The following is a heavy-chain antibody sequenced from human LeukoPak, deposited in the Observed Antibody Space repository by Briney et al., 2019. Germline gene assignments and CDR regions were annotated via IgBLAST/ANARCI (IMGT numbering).Heavy chain of an antibody. CDR2: INPNSGGT. Sequence: ASVKVSCKASGYTFTSYDINWVRQAPGQGLEWMGWINPNSGGTNYAQKFQGRVTMTRDTSISTAYMELSRLRSDDTAVYYCAIPRDGYKNYYFDYWGQGTLVTVSS. D-gene: IGHD5-24*01. V-gene: IGHV1-2*02. CDR1: GYTFTSYD. J-gene: IGHJ4*02. CDR3: AIPRDGYKNYYFDY.